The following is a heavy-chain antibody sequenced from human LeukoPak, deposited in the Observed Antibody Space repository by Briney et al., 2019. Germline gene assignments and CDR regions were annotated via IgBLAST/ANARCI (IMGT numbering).Heavy chain of an antibody. D-gene: IGHD3-3*01. J-gene: IGHJ4*02. CDR3: ARVASRITIFGVVNV. Sequence: GGSLRLSCAASGFTFSSYAMHRVRQAPGKGLEWVAVISYDGSNKYYADSVKGRFTISRDNSKNTLYLQMNSLRAEDTAVYYCARVASRITIFGVVNVWGQGTLVTVSS. CDR2: ISYDGSNK. CDR1: GFTFSSYA. V-gene: IGHV3-30-3*01.